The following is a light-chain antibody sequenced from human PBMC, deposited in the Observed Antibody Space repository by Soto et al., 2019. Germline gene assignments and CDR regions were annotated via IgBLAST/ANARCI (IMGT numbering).Light chain of an antibody. J-gene: IGKJ2*01. CDR1: QSISSY. CDR2: AAS. Sequence: DIQMTQSPSSLSASVGDRVNITCRASQSISSYLNWYQQKPGKAPKLLIYAASSLQSGVPSRFSGSGSGTDFTLTISSLQPEDFATYYCRQSYSTPYTFGQGTKLEIK. V-gene: IGKV1-39*01. CDR3: RQSYSTPYT.